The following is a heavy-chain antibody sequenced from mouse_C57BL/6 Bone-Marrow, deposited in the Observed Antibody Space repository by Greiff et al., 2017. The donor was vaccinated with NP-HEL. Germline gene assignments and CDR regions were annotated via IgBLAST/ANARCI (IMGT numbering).Heavy chain of an antibody. D-gene: IGHD2-5*01. J-gene: IGHJ3*01. CDR3: ATYYSNHGGFAY. CDR2: INPSSGYT. Sequence: VQLQQSGAELAKPGASVKLSCKASGYTFTSYWMHWVKQRPGQGLEWIGYINPSSGYTKYNQKFKDKATLTADKSSGTAYMQLSSLTYEDSAVYYCATYYSNHGGFAYWGQGTLVTVSA. V-gene: IGHV1-7*01. CDR1: GYTFTSYW.